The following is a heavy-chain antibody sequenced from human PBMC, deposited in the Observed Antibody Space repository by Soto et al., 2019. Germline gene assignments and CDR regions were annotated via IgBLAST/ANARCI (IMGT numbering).Heavy chain of an antibody. Sequence: QVQLVQSGAEVRKPGSSVRVSCKASGGSFNRHTISWVRQAPGQGLEWMGGIIPIFGTANHAQKFQGRVTIIADESTSTVYMEWSSLRSDVTALYYCARGWGYDSTAYYYAYWGQGTLVIVSS. CDR2: IIPIFGTA. V-gene: IGHV1-69*01. CDR3: ARGWGYDSTAYYYAY. CDR1: GGSFNRHT. D-gene: IGHD3-22*01. J-gene: IGHJ4*02.